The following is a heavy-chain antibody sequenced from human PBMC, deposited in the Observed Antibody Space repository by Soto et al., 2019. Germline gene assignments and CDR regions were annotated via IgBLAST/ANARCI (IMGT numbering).Heavy chain of an antibody. Sequence: EVQLVESGGGLVKPGGSLRLSCAASGFTFSSYSMSWVRQAPGKGLEWVSSISSSSSYIYYADSVKGRFTISRDNAKNSLYLQMNSLRAEDTAVYYCARGPLTYYDFWSGPRFDPWGQGTLVTVSS. CDR2: ISSSSSYI. D-gene: IGHD3-3*01. V-gene: IGHV3-21*01. J-gene: IGHJ5*02. CDR3: ARGPLTYYDFWSGPRFDP. CDR1: GFTFSSYS.